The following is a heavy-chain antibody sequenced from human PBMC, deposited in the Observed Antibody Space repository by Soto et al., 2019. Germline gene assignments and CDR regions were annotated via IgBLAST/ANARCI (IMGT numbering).Heavy chain of an antibody. CDR2: ISGSGSST. J-gene: IGHJ4*02. V-gene: IGHV3-23*01. D-gene: IGHD3-10*01. CDR3: GWITMVRGVIQKVN. CDR1: GFPFSSYA. Sequence: GGSLRLSCAASGFPFSSYAMTWVRQAPGKGLEWVSSISGSGSSTYSADSVKGRFTVSRDNSKNTAYLQMNSLKTEDTAVYYCGWITMVRGVIQKVNWGQGTQVTVSS.